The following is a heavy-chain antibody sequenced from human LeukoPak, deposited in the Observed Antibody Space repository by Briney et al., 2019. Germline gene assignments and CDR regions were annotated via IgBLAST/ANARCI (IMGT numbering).Heavy chain of an antibody. V-gene: IGHV5-51*01. CDR1: GYSFTSYW. CDR3: ARPVSSSLWSGYPYYFDY. Sequence: GESLKISCKGSGYSFTSYWIGWVRQMPGKGLEWMWIIYPGDSDTRYSPSFQGQVTISADKSISTAYLQWSSLKASDTAMYYCARPVSSSLWSGYPYYFDYWGQGTLVTVSS. CDR2: IYPGDSDT. J-gene: IGHJ4*02. D-gene: IGHD3-3*01.